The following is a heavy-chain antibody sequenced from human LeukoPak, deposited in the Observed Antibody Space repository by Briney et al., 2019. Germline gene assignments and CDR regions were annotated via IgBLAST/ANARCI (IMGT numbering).Heavy chain of an antibody. J-gene: IGHJ4*02. CDR3: AKDRPYCSSTSCPVDY. CDR2: ISGSGGST. D-gene: IGHD2-2*01. V-gene: IGHV3-23*01. CDR1: GFTFSSYA. Sequence: GGSLRLSCAASGFTFSSYAMSWVRQAPGKGLEWVSAISGSGGSTYYADSVKGRFTISRDNSKNTLYLQMNSLRAEDTAVYYCAKDRPYCSSTSCPVDYWGQGTLVTVSS.